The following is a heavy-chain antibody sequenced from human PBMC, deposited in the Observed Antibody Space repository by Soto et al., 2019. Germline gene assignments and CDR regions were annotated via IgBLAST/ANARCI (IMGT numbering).Heavy chain of an antibody. Sequence: QVQLVESGGGVVQPGRSLRLSCAASGFTFSSFGMHWVRQAPGKGLEWVAVIWSDGNNKYYADSVKGRFTISRDNSKNTLYLQMNSLRAEDTAVYYCASPITDSGSFNWGQGTLVTVSS. CDR3: ASPITDSGSFN. CDR1: GFTFSSFG. D-gene: IGHD1-26*01. CDR2: IWSDGNNK. J-gene: IGHJ4*02. V-gene: IGHV3-33*01.